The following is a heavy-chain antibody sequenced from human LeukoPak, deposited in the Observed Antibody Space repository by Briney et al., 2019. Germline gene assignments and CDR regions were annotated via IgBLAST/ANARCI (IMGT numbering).Heavy chain of an antibody. CDR2: ISGGGDYT. V-gene: IGHV3-23*01. CDR1: GFIFSNYA. Sequence: GGSLRLSCAASGFIFSNYAMRWVRQAPGKGLECVSRISGGGDYTYYADSVEGRFTISRDNSKNMVYLQMNSLRVEDTAIYYCAKGYSDSTFFYWGQGTQVTVSS. CDR3: AKGYSDSTFFY. J-gene: IGHJ4*02. D-gene: IGHD6-13*01.